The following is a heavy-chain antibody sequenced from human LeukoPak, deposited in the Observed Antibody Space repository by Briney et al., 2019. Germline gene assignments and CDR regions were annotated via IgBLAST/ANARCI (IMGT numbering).Heavy chain of an antibody. CDR1: DGSFTGYY. CDR2: INHSGST. J-gene: IGHJ5*02. CDR3: APRGDIEHSYGYGKWFDP. V-gene: IGHV4-34*01. D-gene: IGHD5-18*01. Sequence: SETLSLTCAVYDGSFTGYYWSWIRQPPGKGLEWIGEINHSGSTNYNASLKSRVTVSVDSSKNQFSLRLSSVTAADTAVYYCAPRGDIEHSYGYGKWFDPWGQGTRVTVSS.